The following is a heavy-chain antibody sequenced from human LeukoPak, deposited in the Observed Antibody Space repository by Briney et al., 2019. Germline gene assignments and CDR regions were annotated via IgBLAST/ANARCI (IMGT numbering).Heavy chain of an antibody. D-gene: IGHD4-17*01. Sequence: ASVKVSCKASGYTFTGYLMHWVRQAPGQGLEWMGWIDPNSGGTNYAQKFQGRVTMTRDTSINTAFMELSRPRSDDSAVYYCASAAVYGDPTNPYFDYWGQGTLVTVSS. J-gene: IGHJ4*02. V-gene: IGHV1-2*02. CDR3: ASAAVYGDPTNPYFDY. CDR1: GYTFTGYL. CDR2: IDPNSGGT.